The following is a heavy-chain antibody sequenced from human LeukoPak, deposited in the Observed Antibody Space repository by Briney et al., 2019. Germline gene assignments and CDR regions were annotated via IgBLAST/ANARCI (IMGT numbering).Heavy chain of an antibody. Sequence: ASVKVSCKASGGTFSSYAISWVRQAPGQGLEWMGGIIPVFNTADQAQKFQDRVTITADESTSTAYMELSSLRSDDSAVYYCARGNVDSQTYLGLHWGQGTLVIVSS. V-gene: IGHV1-69*13. CDR3: ARGNVDSQTYLGLH. D-gene: IGHD2-21*01. CDR2: IIPVFNTA. CDR1: GGTFSSYA. J-gene: IGHJ4*02.